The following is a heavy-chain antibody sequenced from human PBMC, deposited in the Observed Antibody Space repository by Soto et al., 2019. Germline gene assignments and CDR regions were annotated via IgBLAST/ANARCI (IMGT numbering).Heavy chain of an antibody. V-gene: IGHV4-59*02. J-gene: IGHJ5*02. CDR1: GDSVTSNY. CDR3: ARVLGYCSGGSCYDWFDP. Sequence: SETLSLTCSFSGDSVTSNYLTWIRQSPGKGLEWIGYIYYSGFSNYNPSLKSRVTISVDTSKNQFSLKLSSVTAADTAVYYCARVLGYCSGGSCYDWFDPWGQGTLVTVSS. CDR2: IYYSGFS. D-gene: IGHD2-15*01.